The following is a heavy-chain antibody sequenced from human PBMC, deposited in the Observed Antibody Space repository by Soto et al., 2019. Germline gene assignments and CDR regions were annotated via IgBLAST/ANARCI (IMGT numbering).Heavy chain of an antibody. Sequence: ASVKVSCKASGYTFTGYYMHWVRQAPGQGLEWMGGINPNSGGTNYAQKFQGWVTMTRDTSISTAYMELSRLRSDDTAVYYCARANRVPHYYDSSGYPNWFDPWGQGTLVTVSS. CDR2: INPNSGGT. D-gene: IGHD3-22*01. J-gene: IGHJ5*02. V-gene: IGHV1-2*04. CDR1: GYTFTGYY. CDR3: ARANRVPHYYDSSGYPNWFDP.